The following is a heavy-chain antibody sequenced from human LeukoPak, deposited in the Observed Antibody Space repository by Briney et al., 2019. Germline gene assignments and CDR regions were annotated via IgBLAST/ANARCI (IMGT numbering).Heavy chain of an antibody. D-gene: IGHD3-9*01. V-gene: IGHV3-9*01. CDR2: ISWNSGSI. CDR1: GFTFDDYA. CDR3: AKGAYYDILTGYSDPNFDY. J-gene: IGHJ4*02. Sequence: GGSLRLSCAASGFTFDDYAMHWVRQAPGKGLEWVSGISWNSGSIGYADSVKGRFTISRDNAKNSLYLQMNSLRAEDTALYYCAKGAYYDILTGYSDPNFDYWGQGTLVTVSP.